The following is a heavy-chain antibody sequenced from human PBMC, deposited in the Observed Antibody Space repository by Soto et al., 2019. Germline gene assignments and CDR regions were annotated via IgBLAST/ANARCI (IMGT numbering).Heavy chain of an antibody. Sequence: EGQLEQSGGGLVRSGGSLRLSCVASGFSFSNAWMTWVRQAPGKGLEGVGRVKSRPDGGTTDYASPVKGRFTITRDDSKSTAYLQMYGLKGEDTAVYYCTTVFLLPRGLGSSVFWGQGARVTVSS. CDR2: VKSRPDGGTT. CDR3: TTVFLLPRGLGSSVF. V-gene: IGHV3-15*01. CDR1: GFSFSNAW. J-gene: IGHJ4*02. D-gene: IGHD6-19*01.